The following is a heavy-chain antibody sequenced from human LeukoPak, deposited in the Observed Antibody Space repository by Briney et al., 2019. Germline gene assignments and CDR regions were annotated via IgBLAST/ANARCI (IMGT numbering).Heavy chain of an antibody. V-gene: IGHV3-30*02. Sequence: PGGSLRLSCAASGFSFSRYGLHWVRQAPGKGLEWMAFIRDNGSTRYYADSVKGRFTVSRDNAKNSLYLQMNSLRAEDTALYYCAKDISVAAVRGFDYWGQGTLVTVSS. CDR2: IRDNGSTR. D-gene: IGHD6-19*01. CDR1: GFSFSRYG. J-gene: IGHJ4*02. CDR3: AKDISVAAVRGFDY.